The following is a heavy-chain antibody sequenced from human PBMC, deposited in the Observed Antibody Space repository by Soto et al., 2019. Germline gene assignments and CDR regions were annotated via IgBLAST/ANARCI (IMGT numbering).Heavy chain of an antibody. V-gene: IGHV3-21*01. D-gene: IGHD6-13*01. Sequence: EVQLVESGGGLVKPGGSLRVSCAASGFTFSDYSMNWVRQAPGKGLEWLSSITSTGSYIYYADSVKGRFTISRDNAGSSLFLQMNSLRAEDTAMYYCARDPPYSSSWYYFDYWGQGTLVTVSS. J-gene: IGHJ4*02. CDR1: GFTFSDYS. CDR3: ARDPPYSSSWYYFDY. CDR2: ITSTGSYI.